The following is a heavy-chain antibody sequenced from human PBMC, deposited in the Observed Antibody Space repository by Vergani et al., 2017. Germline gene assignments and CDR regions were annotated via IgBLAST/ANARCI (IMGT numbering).Heavy chain of an antibody. V-gene: IGHV3-66*01. Sequence: EVQLVESGGGLVQPGRSLRLSCAASGFTFDDYAMHWVRQAPGKGLEWVSAIYSGENTFYADSVKGRFTISRDNSKNTVYLQMNSLRAEDTAVYSCARVCVGCTTTSCYRYFDYWGQGTLVTVSS. CDR1: GFTFDDYA. CDR3: ARVCVGCTTTSCYRYFDY. D-gene: IGHD2-2*01. J-gene: IGHJ4*02. CDR2: IYSGENT.